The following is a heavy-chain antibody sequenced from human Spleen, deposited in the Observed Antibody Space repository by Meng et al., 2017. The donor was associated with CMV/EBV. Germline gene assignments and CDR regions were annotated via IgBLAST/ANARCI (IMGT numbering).Heavy chain of an antibody. V-gene: IGHV3-9*01. CDR3: ANSGLAGGAR. J-gene: IGHJ4*02. CDR2: ISWNSGNI. D-gene: IGHD2-21*01. Sequence: GGSLRLSCAASGFTFDDYAVHWVRQAPGKGLEWVSGISWNSGNIGYADSVKGRFTISRDNAKNSLYLQMDSLRAEDTAVYYCANSGLAGGARWGQGTLVTVSS. CDR1: GFTFDDYA.